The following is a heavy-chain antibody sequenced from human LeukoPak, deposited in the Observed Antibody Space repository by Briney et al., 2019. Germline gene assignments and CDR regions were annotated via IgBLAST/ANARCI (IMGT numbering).Heavy chain of an antibody. J-gene: IGHJ1*01. D-gene: IGHD2-21*02. V-gene: IGHV4-34*01. Sequence: SETLSLTCAVYGGSFSGYYWTWIRQPPGKGLEWIGEINHGGSTSYNPSLKSRVTISVDTSKNQFSMKLSSVTAADTAVYYCAGPAGGVTSSSIQYFQHWGQGTLVTVSS. CDR2: INHGGST. CDR1: GGSFSGYY. CDR3: AGPAGGVTSSSIQYFQH.